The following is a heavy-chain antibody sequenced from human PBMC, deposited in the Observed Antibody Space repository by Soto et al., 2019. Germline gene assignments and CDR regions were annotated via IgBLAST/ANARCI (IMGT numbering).Heavy chain of an antibody. CDR3: ARVWERTVTTRNYFYGMDV. CDR1: GFTFSSYA. J-gene: IGHJ6*02. V-gene: IGHV3-30-3*01. Sequence: GGSLRLSCAASGFTFSSYAMHWVRQAPGKGLEWVAVISYDGSNKYYADSVKGRFTISRDDSKNTLYLQMNSLRAEDTAVYSCARVWERTVTTRNYFYGMDVWGQGTTVTVSS. D-gene: IGHD4-17*01. CDR2: ISYDGSNK.